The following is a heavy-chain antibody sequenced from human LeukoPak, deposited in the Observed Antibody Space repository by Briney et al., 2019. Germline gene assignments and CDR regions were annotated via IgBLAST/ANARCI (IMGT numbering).Heavy chain of an antibody. Sequence: GESLKISCKGSGYSFTRYWIGWVRQMPGKGLEWMGIIYPGDSDTRYSPSFQGQVTISADKSISTAYLQWSSLKASDTAMYYCARYLRFGELWNWFDPWGQGTLVTVSS. V-gene: IGHV5-51*01. CDR2: IYPGDSDT. CDR1: GYSFTRYW. D-gene: IGHD3-10*01. CDR3: ARYLRFGELWNWFDP. J-gene: IGHJ5*02.